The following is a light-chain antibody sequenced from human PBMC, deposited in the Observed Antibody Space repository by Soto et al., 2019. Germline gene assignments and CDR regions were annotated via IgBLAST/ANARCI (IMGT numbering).Light chain of an antibody. J-gene: IGLJ2*01. CDR1: SSDVGSYNL. CDR3: CSHVRSSSNSPVE. CDR2: EVS. V-gene: IGLV2-23*02. Sequence: QSALTQPASVSGSPGQSIAISCTGTSSDVGSYNLVSWYQLHPGKAPKLIIYEVSKRPSGVSNRFSGSKSGNTASLTISGVQAEDEADYYCCSHVRSSSNSPVEFGGGTKLTVL.